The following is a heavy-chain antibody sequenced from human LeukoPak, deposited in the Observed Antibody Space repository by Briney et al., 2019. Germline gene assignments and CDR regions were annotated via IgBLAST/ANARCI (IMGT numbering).Heavy chain of an antibody. CDR2: IKQDGSEK. Sequence: PGGSLRLSCAASGFTFSSYWMSWVRQAPGKGLEWVANIKQDGSEKYYVVSVKGRFTISRDNAKNSLYLQMNSLRAEDTAVYYCARDPPGYCSSTSCHQGFDPWGQGTLVTVSS. CDR3: ARDPPGYCSSTSCHQGFDP. D-gene: IGHD2-2*01. CDR1: GFTFSSYW. V-gene: IGHV3-7*01. J-gene: IGHJ5*02.